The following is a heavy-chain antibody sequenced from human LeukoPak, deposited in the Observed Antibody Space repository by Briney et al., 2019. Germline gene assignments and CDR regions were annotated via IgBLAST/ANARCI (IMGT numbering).Heavy chain of an antibody. D-gene: IGHD5-12*01. CDR1: GFTFSSYA. CDR2: ISGSGGST. CDR3: AKGHSGYYFDY. V-gene: IGHV3-23*01. J-gene: IGHJ4*02. Sequence: GGSLTLACAASGFTFSSYAMSWVRHAPGKGLGWVSAISGSGGSTYYADSVKGRFTLSRDNSKNTLYLQMNRLRAEDTAVYYCAKGHSGYYFDYWGQGTLVTVSS.